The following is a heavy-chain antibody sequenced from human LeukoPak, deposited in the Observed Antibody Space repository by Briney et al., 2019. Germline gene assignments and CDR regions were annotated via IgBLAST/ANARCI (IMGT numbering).Heavy chain of an antibody. V-gene: IGHV3-21*01. J-gene: IGHJ4*02. CDR2: IDYDSSHI. CDR3: XXDXLRYLRVGHYDY. Sequence: GGSLRLSCAASGFTFSTSAMNWVRQVPGKGLEWVSSIDYDSSHIYYAASVRGRFTSSRDNARNSVYLQMNSLRVEDTAVYYXXXDXLRYLRVGHYDYWGQGTLVAVSS. D-gene: IGHD3-9*01. CDR1: GFTFSTSA.